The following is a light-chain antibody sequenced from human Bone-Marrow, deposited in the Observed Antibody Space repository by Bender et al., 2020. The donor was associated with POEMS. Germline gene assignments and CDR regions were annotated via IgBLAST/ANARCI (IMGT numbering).Light chain of an antibody. V-gene: IGLV2-23*02. Sequence: SALTQPASVSGSPGQSITISCTGTSSDVGSYNLVSWYQQHPGKAPKLMIYAVTKRPSGVSNRFSGSKSGNTASLTISGLQAEDEADYYCCSYADSSTLVFGTGTKVTVL. CDR3: CSYADSSTLV. CDR1: SSDVGSYNL. J-gene: IGLJ1*01. CDR2: AVT.